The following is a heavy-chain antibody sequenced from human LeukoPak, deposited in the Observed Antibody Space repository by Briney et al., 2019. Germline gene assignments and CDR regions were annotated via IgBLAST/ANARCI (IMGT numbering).Heavy chain of an antibody. V-gene: IGHV1-18*01. D-gene: IGHD2-21*02. CDR3: AREISYGDCGYFDY. Sequence: ASVKVSCKASGYTLITYGITWVRHAPGQGLEWMGCITPFNEKIKYSQNLQGRVTMTMDTSTNTAHIELRSLRSDDAAVYYCAREISYGDCGYFDYWGQGTLVAVSS. J-gene: IGHJ4*02. CDR2: ITPFNEKI. CDR1: GYTLITYG.